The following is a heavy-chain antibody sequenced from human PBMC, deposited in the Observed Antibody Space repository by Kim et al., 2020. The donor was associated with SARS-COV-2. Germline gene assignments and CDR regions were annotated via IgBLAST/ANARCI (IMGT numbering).Heavy chain of an antibody. CDR1: GGSFSSYY. CDR3: ARQVAGADRRFDY. CDR2: IHATGST. J-gene: IGHJ4*02. D-gene: IGHD6-19*01. Sequence: SETLSLICTVSGGSFSSYYWSWIRQSAGGGLEWIGRIHATGSTNYNPSLKSRLTMSVDTSKHQMSLELSSVTAADTAMYYCARQVAGADRRFDYWGQGILVTVSS. V-gene: IGHV4-4*07.